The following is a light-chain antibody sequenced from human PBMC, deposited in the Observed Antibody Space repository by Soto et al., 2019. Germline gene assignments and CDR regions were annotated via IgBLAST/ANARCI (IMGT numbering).Light chain of an antibody. CDR1: SSNIGTGYA. J-gene: IGLJ2*01. CDR3: QSYDSSLSGVV. V-gene: IGLV1-40*01. CDR2: DNT. Sequence: QSVLTQPPSVSGAPGQRVTISCTGSSSNIGTGYAVHWYQQLPGTAPKLLIYDNTNRPSGVPDRFSGSKSGTSASLAITGLQADDEADYYCQSYDSSLSGVVFGGGTQLTVL.